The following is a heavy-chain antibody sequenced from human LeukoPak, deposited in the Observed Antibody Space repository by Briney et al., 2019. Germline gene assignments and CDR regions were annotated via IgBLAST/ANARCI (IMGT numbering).Heavy chain of an antibody. CDR2: IYYSGST. V-gene: IGHV4-59*01. CDR3: ARAGSGWVLDY. J-gene: IGHJ4*02. CDR1: GGSISSYY. Sequence: SETLSLTCTVSGGSISSYYWSWIRQPPGKGLEWIGYIYYSGSTNYNPSLKSRLTISEGTSKTQFSLRLSSVTAADTAVYFCARAGSGWVLDYWGQGILVTVSS. D-gene: IGHD6-19*01.